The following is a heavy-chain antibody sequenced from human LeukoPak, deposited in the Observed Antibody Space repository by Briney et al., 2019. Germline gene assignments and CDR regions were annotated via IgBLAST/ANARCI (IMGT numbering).Heavy chain of an antibody. Sequence: SETLSLTCTVSSGSISRYYWGWIRQPPGKGLEWIGYIYYSGSTNYDPSLKSRVTISVDTSKNQFSLKLSSVTAADTAMYYCARERDGGNNNWFDPWGQGTLVTVSS. CDR2: IYYSGST. D-gene: IGHD4-23*01. CDR3: ARERDGGNNNWFDP. CDR1: SGSISRYY. V-gene: IGHV4-59*01. J-gene: IGHJ5*01.